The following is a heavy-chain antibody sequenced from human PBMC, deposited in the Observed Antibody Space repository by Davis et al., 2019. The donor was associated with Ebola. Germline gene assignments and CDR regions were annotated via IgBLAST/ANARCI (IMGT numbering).Heavy chain of an antibody. V-gene: IGHV1-2*04. Sequence: ASVKVSCKASGYTFTGYYMHWVRQAPGQGLEWMGWINPNSGGTNYAQKFQGWVTMTRDTSISPAYMALSSLRSDYTAVYYCARYKGYYYGMDVWGQGPTVPVSS. J-gene: IGHJ6*02. CDR2: INPNSGGT. CDR1: GYTFTGYY. CDR3: ARYKGYYYGMDV. D-gene: IGHD1-14*01.